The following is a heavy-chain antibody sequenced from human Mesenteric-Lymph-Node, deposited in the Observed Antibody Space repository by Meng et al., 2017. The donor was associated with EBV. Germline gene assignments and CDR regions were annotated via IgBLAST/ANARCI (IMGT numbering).Heavy chain of an antibody. CDR1: GDTFTIYG. J-gene: IGHJ4*02. V-gene: IGHV1-18*01. Sequence: QVQLVQSGAEVTKPGASVKVSCKSSGDTFTIYGSSWVRQAPGQGLEWMGWISAYNGDTNYAQNFQGRVTMTTDTSTSTAYMELRSLRSDDTAVYYCARGATDFDYWGQGSLVTVSS. D-gene: IGHD5-12*01. CDR2: ISAYNGDT. CDR3: ARGATDFDY.